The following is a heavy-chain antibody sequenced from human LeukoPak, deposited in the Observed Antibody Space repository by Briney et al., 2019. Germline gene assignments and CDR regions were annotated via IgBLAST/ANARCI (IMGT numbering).Heavy chain of an antibody. CDR3: ATPEIGIAAAGTYFDY. Sequence: SETLSLTCAVYGGSFSRYYWSWIRQPPGKGLEWIGEINHSGSTYYNPSLKSRVTISVDTSKNQFSLKLSSVTAADTAVYYCATPEIGIAAAGTYFDYWGQGTLVTVSS. V-gene: IGHV4-34*01. J-gene: IGHJ4*02. CDR1: GGSFSRYY. CDR2: INHSGST. D-gene: IGHD6-13*01.